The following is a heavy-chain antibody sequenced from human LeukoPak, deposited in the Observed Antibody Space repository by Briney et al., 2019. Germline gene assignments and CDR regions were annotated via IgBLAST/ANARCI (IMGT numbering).Heavy chain of an antibody. CDR1: GFTFSSYA. Sequence: GGSLRLSCAASGFTFSSYAMSWVRQAPGKGLEWVSAISGSGGSTYYADSVKGRFTISRDNSKNTLYLQMNSLRAEDTAVYYCAKGGPQDLWFREKGHFFFDYWGQGTMVTVSS. CDR3: AKGGPQDLWFREKGHFFFDY. V-gene: IGHV3-23*01. J-gene: IGHJ4*02. D-gene: IGHD3-10*01. CDR2: ISGSGGST.